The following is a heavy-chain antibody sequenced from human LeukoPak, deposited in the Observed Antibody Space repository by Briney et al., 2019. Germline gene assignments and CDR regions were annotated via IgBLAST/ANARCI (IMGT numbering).Heavy chain of an antibody. CDR3: ARDQVAEDGTNWFDP. CDR2: INPSGGST. D-gene: IGHD6-19*01. CDR1: GYTFTSYY. J-gene: IGHJ5*02. V-gene: IGHV1-46*01. Sequence: ASVKVSCKASGYTFTSYYMHWVRQAPGQGLEWMGIINPSGGSTSYAQKFQGRVTMTRDTSTSTVYMELSSLRSEDTAVYYCARDQVAEDGTNWFDPWGQGTLVTVSS.